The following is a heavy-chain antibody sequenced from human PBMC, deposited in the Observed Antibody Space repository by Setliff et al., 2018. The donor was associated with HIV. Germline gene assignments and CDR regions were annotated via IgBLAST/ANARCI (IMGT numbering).Heavy chain of an antibody. CDR2: INPSDGIP. CDR3: TRAFPPMIPAAFDI. CDR1: GFSFSRHY. V-gene: IGHV1-46*01. J-gene: IGHJ3*02. D-gene: IGHD3-16*01. Sequence: ASVKVSCKASGFSFSRHYMHWVRQAPGEGLEWVALINPSDGIPSYAQKFQDRVVVTRDTSRSIVYMELSSLLSEDTAVYFCTRAFPPMIPAAFDIWGLGTLVTVSS.